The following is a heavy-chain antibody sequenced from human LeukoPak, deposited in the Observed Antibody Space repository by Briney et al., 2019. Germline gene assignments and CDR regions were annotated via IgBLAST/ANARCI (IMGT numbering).Heavy chain of an antibody. J-gene: IGHJ6*02. CDR1: GYTFTSYD. Sequence: ASVKVSCKASGYTFTSYDINWVRQATGQGLEWMGWMNPNSGNTGYAQKFQGRVTMTRNTSISTAYMELSSPRSEDTAVYYCARDDSSGYIFPRYYYYGMDVWGQGTTVTVSS. D-gene: IGHD3-22*01. CDR3: ARDDSSGYIFPRYYYYGMDV. CDR2: MNPNSGNT. V-gene: IGHV1-8*01.